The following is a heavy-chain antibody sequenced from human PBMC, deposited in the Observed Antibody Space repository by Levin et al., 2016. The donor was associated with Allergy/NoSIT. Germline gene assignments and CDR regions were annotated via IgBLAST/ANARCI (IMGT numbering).Heavy chain of an antibody. D-gene: IGHD6-13*01. CDR2: INHSGST. CDR1: GGSFSGYY. CDR3: ARYRGYSRNFDY. J-gene: IGHJ4*02. Sequence: SETLSLTCAVYGGSFSGYYWSWIRQPPGKGLEWIGEINHSGSTNYNPSLKSRVTISVDTSKNQFSLKLSSVTAADTAVYYCARYRGYSRNFDYWGQGTLVTVSS. V-gene: IGHV4-34*01.